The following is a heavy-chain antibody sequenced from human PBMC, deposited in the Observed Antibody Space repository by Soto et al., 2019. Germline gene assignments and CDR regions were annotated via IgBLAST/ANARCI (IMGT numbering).Heavy chain of an antibody. J-gene: IGHJ6*02. D-gene: IGHD6-19*01. CDR1: GFTFSSYS. CDR3: ARDKQWLVRGYYYGMDV. CDR2: ISSSSSYI. Sequence: EVQLVESGGGLVKPGGSLRLSCAASGFTFSSYSMNWVRQAPGKGLEWVSSISSSSSYIYYADSVKGRFTISRDNAKNSLYLQMNSLRAEDTAVYYCARDKQWLVRGYYYGMDVWGQGTTFTVSS. V-gene: IGHV3-21*01.